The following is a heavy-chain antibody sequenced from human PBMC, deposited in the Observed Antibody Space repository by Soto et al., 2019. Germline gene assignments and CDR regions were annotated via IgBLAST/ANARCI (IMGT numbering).Heavy chain of an antibody. CDR3: ARDLSWGSNWYYYMDV. D-gene: IGHD7-27*01. CDR1: GFILSDCA. V-gene: IGHV3-48*01. CDR2: ISSSSSVI. J-gene: IGHJ6*03. Sequence: EVQLVESGGGLVQPGGSLRLSCATSGFILSDCAMNWVRQAPGKGWEWVSYISSSSSVIDYADSVKGRFTVSRDNARNSLYLQMNSLRAEDTAVYYCARDLSWGSNWYYYMDVWGKGTTVTVSS.